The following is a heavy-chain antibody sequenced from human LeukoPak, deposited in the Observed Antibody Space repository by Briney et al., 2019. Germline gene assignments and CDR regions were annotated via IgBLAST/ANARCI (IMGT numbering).Heavy chain of an antibody. J-gene: IGHJ4*02. CDR2: IYYSGST. CDR1: GVSISSHY. V-gene: IGHV4-59*11. D-gene: IGHD3-22*01. CDR3: AAYDSSGYFDY. Sequence: SETLSLTCTVSGVSISSHYWSWLRQPPAKGLEWIGYIYYSGSTNYNPSLKSRVTISVDTSKNQFSLKLSSVTAADTAVYYCAAYDSSGYFDYWGQGTLVTVSS.